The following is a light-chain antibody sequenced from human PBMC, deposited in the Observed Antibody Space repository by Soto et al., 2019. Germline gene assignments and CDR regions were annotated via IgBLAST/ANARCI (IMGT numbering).Light chain of an antibody. J-gene: IGKJ2*01. CDR1: QSVSSN. CDR3: QQSNNWRRS. V-gene: IGKV3-15*01. CDR2: GAS. Sequence: EIVMTQSPATLSVSPGERATLSCRASQSVSSNLAWYQQKPGQAPRLLIYGASTRATGIPARFSGSGSGTEFTLTISSLQSEDFAVYYCQQSNNWRRSFGQGTKLEIK.